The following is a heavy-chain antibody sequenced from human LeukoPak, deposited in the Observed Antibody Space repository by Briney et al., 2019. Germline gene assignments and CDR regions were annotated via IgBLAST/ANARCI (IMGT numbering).Heavy chain of an antibody. CDR2: IYYSGST. Sequence: PSETLSLTCTVSGGSISSYYWSWIRQPPGKGLEWIGYIYYSGSTNYNPSLKSRVTISVDTSKNQFSLKLSSVTAADTAVYYCAKLTGAKVYFDYWGQGTLVTVSS. CDR1: GGSISSYY. D-gene: IGHD1-26*01. V-gene: IGHV4-59*01. J-gene: IGHJ4*02. CDR3: AKLTGAKVYFDY.